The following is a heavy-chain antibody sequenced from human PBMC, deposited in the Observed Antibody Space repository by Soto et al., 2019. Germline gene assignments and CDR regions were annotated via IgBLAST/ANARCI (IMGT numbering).Heavy chain of an antibody. CDR2: IYHSGSA. V-gene: IGHV4-30-2*01. D-gene: IGHD3-3*01. CDR1: GGSISSGGYT. J-gene: IGHJ4*02. CDR3: ARGSAYDIWSGYCFDH. Sequence: SETLSLTCAVSGGSISSGGYTWNWIRQPPGKGLEWIGYIYHSGSAYYNASLKSRVTISVDRSKNQFSLKLSSVTAADTAVYFCARGSAYDIWSGYCFDHWSQGTLVTVSS.